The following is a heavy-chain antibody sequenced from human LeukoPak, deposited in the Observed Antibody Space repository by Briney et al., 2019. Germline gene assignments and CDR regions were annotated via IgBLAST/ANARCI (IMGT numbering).Heavy chain of an antibody. CDR3: ARDYFTFTSKSYNFFDP. D-gene: IGHD1-20*01. Sequence: ASVKVSCKASGYTFTGYYMHWVRQAPGQGLEWMGWIEPNSGDTNYPEKFQGRITMTRDTSISTAYMELSRLTSDDTAVYFCARDYFTFTSKSYNFFDPWGQGTLVTASS. J-gene: IGHJ5*02. V-gene: IGHV1-2*02. CDR1: GYTFTGYY. CDR2: IEPNSGDT.